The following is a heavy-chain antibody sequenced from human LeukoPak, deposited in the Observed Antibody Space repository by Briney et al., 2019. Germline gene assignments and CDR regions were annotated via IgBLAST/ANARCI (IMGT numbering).Heavy chain of an antibody. CDR2: IKQDGSEK. J-gene: IGHJ3*02. Sequence: GGSLRLSCAASGFTFSDYYMNWIRQAPGKGLEWVANIKQDGSEKYYVDSVKGRFTISRDNAKNSLYLQMNSLRAEDTAVYYCARDLRDQLHLLLDAFDIWGQGTMVTVSS. D-gene: IGHD2-2*01. CDR3: ARDLRDQLHLLLDAFDI. CDR1: GFTFSDYY. V-gene: IGHV3-7*01.